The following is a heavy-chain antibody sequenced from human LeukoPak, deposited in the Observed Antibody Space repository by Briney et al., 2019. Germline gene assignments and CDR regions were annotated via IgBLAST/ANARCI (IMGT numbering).Heavy chain of an antibody. J-gene: IGHJ6*02. CDR1: GGTFSSYA. Sequence: GASVKVSCKASGGTFSSYAISWVRQAPGQGLEWMGGIIPIFGTANYAQKFQGRVTITADESTSTAYMELSSLRSEDTAVYYCARDSGSGWYQDYYYGMDVWGQGTTVTVSS. CDR2: IIPIFGTA. CDR3: ARDSGSGWYQDYYYGMDV. D-gene: IGHD6-13*01. V-gene: IGHV1-69*01.